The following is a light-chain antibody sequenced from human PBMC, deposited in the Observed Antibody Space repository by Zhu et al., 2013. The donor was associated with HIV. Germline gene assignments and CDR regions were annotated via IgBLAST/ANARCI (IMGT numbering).Light chain of an antibody. V-gene: IGKV3D-20*02. Sequence: VLTQSPGTLSLSPGERATLSCRASPSVWSNYLAWYQQKPGQPPMLLIFGASTRATGIPDRFSGSGSRTDFTLTISRLEPEDFAVYYCQQRSNWPPLTFGGGTKVEIK. CDR1: PSVWSNY. CDR3: QQRSNWPPLT. CDR2: GAS. J-gene: IGKJ4*01.